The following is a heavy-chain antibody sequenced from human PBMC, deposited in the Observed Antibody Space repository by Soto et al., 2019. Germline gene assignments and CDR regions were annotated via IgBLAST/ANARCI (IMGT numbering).Heavy chain of an antibody. CDR1: GGTFSSYA. J-gene: IGHJ6*02. D-gene: IGHD2-15*01. V-gene: IGHV1-69*13. CDR2: IIPIFGTA. CDR3: ASSAGVGYCSGGSCYSYYYYGMDV. Sequence: SVKVSCKASGGTFSSYAISWVRQAPGQGLEWMGGIIPIFGTANYAQKFQGRVTITADESTSTAYMELSSLRSEDTAVYYCASSAGVGYCSGGSCYSYYYYGMDVWGQGTTVTVSS.